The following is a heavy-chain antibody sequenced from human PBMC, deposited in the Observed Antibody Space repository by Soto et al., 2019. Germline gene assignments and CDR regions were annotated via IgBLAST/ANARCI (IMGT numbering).Heavy chain of an antibody. J-gene: IGHJ6*02. CDR2: INAGNGNT. D-gene: IGHD6-19*01. Sequence: QVQLVQSGAEVKKSGASVKVSCKASGYTFTSYDINWVRQATGQGLEWMGWINAGNGNTKYSQKFQGRVTITRDTSASTAYMELSSLRSEDTAVYYCARGDSSGWLIPPMDVWGQGTTVTVSS. CDR3: ARGDSSGWLIPPMDV. CDR1: GYTFTSYD. V-gene: IGHV1-3*01.